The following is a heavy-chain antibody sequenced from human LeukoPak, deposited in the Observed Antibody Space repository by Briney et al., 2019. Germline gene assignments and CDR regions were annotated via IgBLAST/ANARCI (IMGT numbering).Heavy chain of an antibody. CDR3: ARLIVSGSYDYFDY. CDR1: GFTFSSYG. CDR2: VSYDGSNK. D-gene: IGHD1-26*01. Sequence: GRSLRLSCAASGFTFSSYGMHWVRQAPGKGLEWVAVVSYDGSNKYYADSVKGRFTISRDNSKNTLYLQMNSLRAEDTAVYFCARLIVSGSYDYFDYWGQGTLVTVSS. V-gene: IGHV3-30*03. J-gene: IGHJ4*02.